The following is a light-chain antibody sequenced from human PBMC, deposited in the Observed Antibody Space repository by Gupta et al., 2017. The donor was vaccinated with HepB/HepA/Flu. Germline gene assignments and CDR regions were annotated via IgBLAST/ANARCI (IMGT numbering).Light chain of an antibody. CDR1: QVINYY. CDR2: DAS. J-gene: IGKJ1*01. Sequence: EIEMTQSPSSLSASLGDRVILTCRASQVINYYVAWYQQKPGQAPKLLIYDASTRQSGVPARFSGSGSGTEFTLTISSLQPEDFATYYCQQYNSCPFTFGQGTKVEIK. V-gene: IGKV1-27*01. CDR3: QQYNSCPFT.